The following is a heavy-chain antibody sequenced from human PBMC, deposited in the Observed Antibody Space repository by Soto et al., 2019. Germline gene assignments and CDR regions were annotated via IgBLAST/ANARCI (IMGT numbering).Heavy chain of an antibody. J-gene: IGHJ4*02. V-gene: IGHV4-61*03. CDR3: ARGLDYVGFDY. D-gene: IGHD4-17*01. CDR1: GDSVSSGTYY. CDR2: VYYRGST. Sequence: QVQLQEWGPLLVKPSETLSLTCIVSGDSVSSGTYYWSWIRQPPGKGLEWMGYVYYRGSTSYNPSLKSRVTISIDTSRNHFYLKLNAVTAADTALYYFARGLDYVGFDYWGQGTLVAVSS.